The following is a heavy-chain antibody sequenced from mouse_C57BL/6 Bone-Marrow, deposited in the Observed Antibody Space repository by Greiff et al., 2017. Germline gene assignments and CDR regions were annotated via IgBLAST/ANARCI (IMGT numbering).Heavy chain of an antibody. Sequence: VQLQQSGPELVKPGASVKLSCKASGYTFTSYDINWVKQRPGQGLEWIGWIYPRDGSNKYNEKFKGKATLTVDTSSSTAYMELHSLTSEDSAVYFCARGEDGNPYYYAMDYWGQGTSVTVSS. CDR3: ARGEDGNPYYYAMDY. CDR1: GYTFTSYD. V-gene: IGHV1-85*01. CDR2: IYPRDGSN. J-gene: IGHJ4*01.